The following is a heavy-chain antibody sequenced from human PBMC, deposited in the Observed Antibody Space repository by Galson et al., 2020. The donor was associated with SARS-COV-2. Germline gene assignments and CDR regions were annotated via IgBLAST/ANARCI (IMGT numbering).Heavy chain of an antibody. V-gene: IGHV1-18*01. CDR2: IAVYNGDT. CDR1: GYTFANYG. Sequence: ASVKVSCKASGYTFANYGISWVRQAPGQGLEWMGWIAVYNGDTNYAQKFKDRVTVTTDTSTDTAYMELRSLTSDDTAVYYCVGVNRYYYDKSGYSYWGQGTLVTVSS. D-gene: IGHD3-22*01. CDR3: VGVNRYYYDKSGYSY. J-gene: IGHJ4*02.